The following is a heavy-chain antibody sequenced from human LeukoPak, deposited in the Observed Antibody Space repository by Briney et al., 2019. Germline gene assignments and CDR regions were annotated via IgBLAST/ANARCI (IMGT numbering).Heavy chain of an antibody. CDR3: ARGGRSGSYLDAFDI. J-gene: IGHJ3*02. V-gene: IGHV1-2*02. CDR2: INPSSGGT. CDR1: GYTFTGYY. Sequence: GASVKVSCKASGYTFTGYYMHWVRQAPGQGLEWMGWINPSSGGTNYAQKFQGRVTMTRDTSISTAYMELSRLRSDDTAVYYCARGGRSGSYLDAFDIWGQGTMVTVSS. D-gene: IGHD3-10*01.